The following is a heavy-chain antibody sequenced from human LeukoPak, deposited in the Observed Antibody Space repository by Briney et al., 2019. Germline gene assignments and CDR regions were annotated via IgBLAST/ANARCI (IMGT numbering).Heavy chain of an antibody. D-gene: IGHD1-14*01. V-gene: IGHV5-51*01. Sequence: GESLKISCKGSGYTCTNNWIGWVRQMPRKGLEWMGIINPADSDTRDSPSFQGRVTISADKSITTAYLQWTSLKASDTAIYYCAKTLGARYYFDSWGQGTLVTVSS. CDR2: INPADSDT. J-gene: IGHJ4*02. CDR1: GYTCTNNW. CDR3: AKTLGARYYFDS.